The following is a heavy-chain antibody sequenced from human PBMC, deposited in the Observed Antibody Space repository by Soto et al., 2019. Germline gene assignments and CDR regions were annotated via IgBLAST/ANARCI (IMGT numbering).Heavy chain of an antibody. V-gene: IGHV3-49*03. CDR3: TREGPRCGGDCYRSDAFDI. Sequence: QPGGSLRLSCTASGFTFGDYAMSWFRQAPGKGLEWVGFIRSKAYGGTTEYAASVKGRFTISRDDSKSIAYLQMNSLKTEDTAVYYCTREGPRCGGDCYRSDAFDIWGQGTMVTVSS. J-gene: IGHJ3*02. CDR2: IRSKAYGGTT. CDR1: GFTFGDYA. D-gene: IGHD2-21*02.